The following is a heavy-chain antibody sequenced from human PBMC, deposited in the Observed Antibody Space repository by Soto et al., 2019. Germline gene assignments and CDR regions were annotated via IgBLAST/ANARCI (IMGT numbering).Heavy chain of an antibody. CDR3: ARGGAEDNYFDP. Sequence: QVQLQESGPGLVKPSQTLSLPCPVSGGSIGYGGYYWSWTRQHPGKGLEWIGHIFHSGRIPFNPSLTGRVTISADTSKNQISLNLRSVIAADTAVYFCARGGAEDNYFDPWGQGTLVTVSS. J-gene: IGHJ5*02. V-gene: IGHV4-31*03. CDR2: IFHSGRI. CDR1: GGSIGYGGYY.